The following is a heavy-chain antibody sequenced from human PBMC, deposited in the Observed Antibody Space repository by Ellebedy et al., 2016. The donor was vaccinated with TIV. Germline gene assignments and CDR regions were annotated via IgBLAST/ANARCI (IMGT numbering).Heavy chain of an antibody. D-gene: IGHD6-13*01. CDR3: ARAQQMVNHDPFDI. V-gene: IGHV3-48*02. CDR2: ISSSSSTI. Sequence: GESLKISXAASGFTFSSYSMNWVRQAPGKGLEWVSYISSSSSTIYYADSVKGRFTISRDNAKNSLFLQMNSLRDEDTAVYYCARAQQMVNHDPFDIWGQGTMVTVSS. CDR1: GFTFSSYS. J-gene: IGHJ3*02.